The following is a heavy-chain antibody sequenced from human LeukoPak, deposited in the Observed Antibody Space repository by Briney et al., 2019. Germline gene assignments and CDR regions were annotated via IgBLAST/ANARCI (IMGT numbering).Heavy chain of an antibody. Sequence: PSETLSLTCTVSGYSISSGYYWGWIRQPPGKGLEWIGSIYHSGSTYYNLSLKSRVTISVDTSKNQFSLKLSSVTAADTAVYYCASRIAAAGPTIGYWGQGTLVTVSS. CDR1: GYSISSGYY. CDR3: ASRIAAAGPTIGY. CDR2: IYHSGST. J-gene: IGHJ4*02. V-gene: IGHV4-38-2*02. D-gene: IGHD6-13*01.